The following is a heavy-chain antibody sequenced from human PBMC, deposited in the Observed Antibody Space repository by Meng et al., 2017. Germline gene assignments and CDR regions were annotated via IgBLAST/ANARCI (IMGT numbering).Heavy chain of an antibody. J-gene: IGHJ6*02. V-gene: IGHV3-33*01. D-gene: IGHD6-19*01. CDR1: GFTFSSYG. CDR3: ARDPRNSSGWYFPYYYYGMDV. CDR2: IWYDGSNK. Sequence: GESLKISCAASGFTFSSYGMHWVRQAPGKGLEWVAVIWYDGSNKYYADSVKGRFTISRDNSKNTLYLQMNSLGAEDTAVYYCARDPRNSSGWYFPYYYYGMDVWGQGTTVTVSS.